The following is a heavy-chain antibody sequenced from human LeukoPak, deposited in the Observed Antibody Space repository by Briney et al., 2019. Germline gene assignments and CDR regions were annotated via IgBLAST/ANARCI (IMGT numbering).Heavy chain of an antibody. J-gene: IGHJ6*03. CDR3: ARDTLGVYYYYMDV. D-gene: IGHD3-16*01. CDR2: ISSSSSTI. Sequence: GGTLRLSCAASGFTFSSYGMSWVRQAPGKGLEWVSYISSSSSTIYYADSVKGRFTISRDNAKNSLYLQMNSLRAEDTAVYYCARDTLGVYYYYMDVWGKGTTATVSS. V-gene: IGHV3-48*01. CDR1: GFTFSSYG.